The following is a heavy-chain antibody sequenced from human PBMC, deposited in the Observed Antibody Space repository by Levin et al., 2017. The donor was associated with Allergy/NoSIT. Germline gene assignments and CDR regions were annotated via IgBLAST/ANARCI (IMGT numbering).Heavy chain of an antibody. V-gene: IGHV5-51*01. Sequence: PGASVKVSCHTSGYSFTTYWIGWVRQMPGKGLEWMGIIYPGESDTRYSPSFQGQVTISADKSTSTAYLQWSSLKASDTAMYFCARHGRWRAPIFYAFDSWGQGTLVTVSS. D-gene: IGHD3-3*01. CDR2: IYPGESDT. J-gene: IGHJ5*01. CDR1: GYSFTTYW. CDR3: ARHGRWRAPIFYAFDS.